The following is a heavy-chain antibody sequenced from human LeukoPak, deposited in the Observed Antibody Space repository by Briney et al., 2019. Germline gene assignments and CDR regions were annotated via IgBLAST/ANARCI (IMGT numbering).Heavy chain of an antibody. Sequence: SETLSLTCTVSGGFISSSNYYWGWIRQPPGKGLEWIGSIYYSGSTYYNPSLKSRVTISVDTSKNQLSLKLNSVTAADTAVYYCARLQLGYCSSTSCYALFDYWGQGTLVTVSS. CDR3: ARLQLGYCSSTSCYALFDY. V-gene: IGHV4-39*01. CDR1: GGFISSSNYY. CDR2: IYYSGST. J-gene: IGHJ4*02. D-gene: IGHD2-2*01.